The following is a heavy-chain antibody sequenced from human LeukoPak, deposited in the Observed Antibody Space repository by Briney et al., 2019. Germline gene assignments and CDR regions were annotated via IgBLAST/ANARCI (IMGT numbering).Heavy chain of an antibody. CDR2: ISGSGGST. J-gene: IGHJ5*02. Sequence: GGSLRLSCAASGFTFSSYAVSWVRQAPGKGLEWVSSISGSGGSTYSADSVKGRFTISRDNSKNTLYLQMNSLRAEDTAVYYCAKGPYYYDCSGYSRRWFDPWGQGTLVTVSS. V-gene: IGHV3-23*01. CDR3: AKGPYYYDCSGYSRRWFDP. CDR1: GFTFSSYA. D-gene: IGHD3-22*01.